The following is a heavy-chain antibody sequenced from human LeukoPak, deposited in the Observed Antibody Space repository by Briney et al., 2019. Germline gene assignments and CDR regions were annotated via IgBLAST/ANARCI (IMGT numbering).Heavy chain of an antibody. J-gene: IGHJ5*02. CDR2: IYYSGST. CDR1: GGSVSSGSYY. CDR3: ARYYYDSSSNWFDP. D-gene: IGHD3-22*01. Sequence: SETLSLTCTVSGGSVSSGSYYWSWIRQPPGKGLEWIGYIYYSGSTNYNPSLKSRVTISVDTSKNQFSLKLSSVTAADTAVYYCARYYYDSSSNWFDPWGQGTLVTVSS. V-gene: IGHV4-61*01.